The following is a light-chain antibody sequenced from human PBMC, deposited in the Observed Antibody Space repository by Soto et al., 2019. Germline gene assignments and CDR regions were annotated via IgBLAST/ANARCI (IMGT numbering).Light chain of an antibody. CDR2: DTS. CDR3: QQYNSYWT. V-gene: IGKV1-5*01. CDR1: QSISSW. J-gene: IGKJ1*01. Sequence: QITQSPSTLSAFVGDRVNINCRARQSISSWLAWYQQKPGKAPKLLIYDTSSLESGVPSRFSCSGSGTEFTLTISSLQPDDFATYYCQQYNSYWTFGPGTKGDI.